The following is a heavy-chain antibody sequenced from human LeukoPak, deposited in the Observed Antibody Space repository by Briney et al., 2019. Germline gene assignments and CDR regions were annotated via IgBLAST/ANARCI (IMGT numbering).Heavy chain of an antibody. CDR3: ARRLVRGVIIIEFDC. V-gene: IGHV4-39*01. D-gene: IGHD3-10*01. CDR2: IYYSGIT. Sequence: PSETLSLTCAVSGGSVSGHYWDWIRQPPGKGLEWIGTIYYSGITYYNPSLKSRVTISVDTSKNQFSLKLSSVTAADTAVYYCARRLVRGVIIIEFDCWGQGTLVTVSS. CDR1: GGSVSGHY. J-gene: IGHJ4*02.